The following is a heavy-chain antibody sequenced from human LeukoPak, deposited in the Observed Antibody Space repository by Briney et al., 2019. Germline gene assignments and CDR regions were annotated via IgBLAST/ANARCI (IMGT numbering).Heavy chain of an antibody. J-gene: IGHJ4*02. CDR2: IYYSGST. CDR1: GGSFSGHY. Sequence: SETLSLTCAVYGGSFSGHYWGWIRQPPGKGLEWIGSIYYSGSTYYSPSLKSRVTISVDTSKNQFSLKLRSVTAADTAVYHCARHWAYCSGGTCYSFDDWGQGTLVTVSS. V-gene: IGHV4-39*01. CDR3: ARHWAYCSGGTCYSFDD. D-gene: IGHD2-15*01.